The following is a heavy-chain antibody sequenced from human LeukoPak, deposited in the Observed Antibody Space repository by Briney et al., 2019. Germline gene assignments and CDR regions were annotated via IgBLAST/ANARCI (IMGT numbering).Heavy chain of an antibody. CDR1: GFTFSSYW. V-gene: IGHV3-74*01. CDR3: ARERATMIALYDAFDI. D-gene: IGHD3-22*01. Sequence: GGSLRLSCAASGFTFSSYWMHWVRQAPGKGLVWVSRINSDGSSTSYADSVKGRFTISRDNAKNTLYLQMNSLRAEDTAVYYCARERATMIALYDAFDIWGQGTMVTVSS. J-gene: IGHJ3*02. CDR2: INSDGSST.